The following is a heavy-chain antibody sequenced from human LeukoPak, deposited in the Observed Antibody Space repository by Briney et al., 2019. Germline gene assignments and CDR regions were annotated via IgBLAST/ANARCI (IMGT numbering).Heavy chain of an antibody. D-gene: IGHD2/OR15-2a*01. V-gene: IGHV4-59*01. CDR1: GGSISSYY. J-gene: IGHJ5*02. Sequence: SETLSLTCTVSGGSISSYYWSWIRQPPGKGLEWIGYIYYSGSTNYNPSLKSRVAISVDTSKNQFSLKLSSVTAADTAVYYCARDGNPTDWFDPWGQGTLVTVSS. CDR2: IYYSGST. CDR3: ARDGNPTDWFDP.